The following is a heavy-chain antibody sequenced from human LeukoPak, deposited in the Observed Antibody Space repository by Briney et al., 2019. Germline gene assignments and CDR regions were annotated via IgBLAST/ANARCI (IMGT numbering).Heavy chain of an antibody. J-gene: IGHJ3*02. V-gene: IGHV3-21*01. CDR1: GFTFSSYS. CDR3: AGDQIMSSSWYDGDAFDI. CDR2: ISSSSSYI. Sequence: GGSLRLSCAASGFTFSSYSMNWVRQAPGKGLEWVSSISSSSSYIYYADSVKGRFTISRDNAKNSLYLQMNSLKAEDTAVYYCAGDQIMSSSWYDGDAFDIWGQGTMVTVSS. D-gene: IGHD6-13*01.